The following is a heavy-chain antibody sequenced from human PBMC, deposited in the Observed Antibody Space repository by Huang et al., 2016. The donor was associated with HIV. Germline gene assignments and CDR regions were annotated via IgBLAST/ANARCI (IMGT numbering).Heavy chain of an antibody. CDR2: SIPILGTP. CDR1: GGTFNNA. J-gene: IGHJ4*02. D-gene: IGHD3-3*01. Sequence: QVQLVQSGAEVKKPGSSVKVSCKVSGGTFNNAISWVRQAPGQGLEWMGGSIPILGTPNYARKVQGRVTITADESTSIADMELSSLRSEDTAVYYCARGAPDLDSHLDHWGQGTLVTVSS. CDR3: ARGAPDLDSHLDH. V-gene: IGHV1-69*13.